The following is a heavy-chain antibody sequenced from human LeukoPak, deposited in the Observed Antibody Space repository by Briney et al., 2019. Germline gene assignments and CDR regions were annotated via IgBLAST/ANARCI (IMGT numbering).Heavy chain of an antibody. Sequence: SETLSLTCAVYGGSFSGYYWSWIRQPPGKGLEWIGEIKHSGSTNYNPSLKSRVTISVDTSKNQFSLKLSSVTAADTAVYYCARWDYDILTGYYRPFDYWGQGTLVTVSS. D-gene: IGHD3-9*01. CDR2: IKHSGST. J-gene: IGHJ4*02. CDR3: ARWDYDILTGYYRPFDY. V-gene: IGHV4-34*01. CDR1: GGSFSGYY.